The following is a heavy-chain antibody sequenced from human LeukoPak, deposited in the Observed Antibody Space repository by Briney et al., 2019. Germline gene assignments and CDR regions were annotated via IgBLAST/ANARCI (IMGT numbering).Heavy chain of an antibody. CDR1: GFIFSNYA. V-gene: IGHV3-23*01. J-gene: IGHJ4*02. D-gene: IGHD3-9*01. Sequence: PGASLRLSCAASGFIFSNYAMNWVRQAPGKGLEWVSAIGGRDGGTYYADSVKGRFTVSRDDPKNTLYLHMNTLRAEDTAVYYCAKWGDYDILTGYYDSDYWGQGTLVTVSS. CDR2: IGGRDGGT. CDR3: AKWGDYDILTGYYDSDY.